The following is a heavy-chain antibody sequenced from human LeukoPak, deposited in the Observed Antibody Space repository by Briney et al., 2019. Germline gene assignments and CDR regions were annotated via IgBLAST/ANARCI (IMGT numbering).Heavy chain of an antibody. Sequence: SETLSLTCTVSGGSMSSGGYYWSWIRQHPGKGLEWIGYIYYSGSTYYNPSLKSRVTISVDTSKNQFSLKLSSVTAADTAVYYCARDPEYYYDSSGYYPGWVDYWGQGTLVTVSS. CDR2: IYYSGST. CDR1: GGSMSSGGYY. J-gene: IGHJ4*02. D-gene: IGHD3-22*01. CDR3: ARDPEYYYDSSGYYPGWVDY. V-gene: IGHV4-31*03.